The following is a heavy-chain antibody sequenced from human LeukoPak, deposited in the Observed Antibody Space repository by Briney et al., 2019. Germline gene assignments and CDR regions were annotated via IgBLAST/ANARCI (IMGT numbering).Heavy chain of an antibody. J-gene: IGHJ4*02. CDR1: GGTFSSYA. CDR3: ASRPYYYDSSGSLDY. D-gene: IGHD3-22*01. CDR2: IIPIFGTA. Sequence: SVKVSCKASGGTFSSYAISWVRQAPGQGLEWMGGIIPIFGTANYAQKFQGRVTITADESTSTAYMELSSLRFEDTAVYYCASRPYYYDSSGSLDYWGQGTLVTVSS. V-gene: IGHV1-69*13.